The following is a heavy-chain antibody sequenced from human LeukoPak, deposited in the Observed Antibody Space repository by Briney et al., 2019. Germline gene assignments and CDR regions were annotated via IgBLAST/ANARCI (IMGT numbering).Heavy chain of an antibody. J-gene: IGHJ4*02. Sequence: GGSLRLSCTASAFTFSSYWMHRVRQAPGKGLVWVSRINSDGSSTSYADSVKGRFTISRDNAKNTLYLQMNSLRAEDTAVYYCARDTDTVTTILDYWGQGTLVTVSS. CDR3: ARDTDTVTTILDY. CDR1: AFTFSSYW. CDR2: INSDGSST. D-gene: IGHD4-17*01. V-gene: IGHV3-74*01.